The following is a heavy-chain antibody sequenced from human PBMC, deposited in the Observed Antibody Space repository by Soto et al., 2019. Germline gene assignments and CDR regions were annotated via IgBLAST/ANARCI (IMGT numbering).Heavy chain of an antibody. CDR1: GFTFSSNA. Sequence: EVQLVESGGGLIQPGGSLRLSCAASGFTFSSNAMNWVRQAPGKGIEWVSFIYSGGSTYYADSVKGRFTISRDNSKNTLYLQMSILRADDTAVYYCSTRPLLPGAPWGQGTMVTVSS. CDR2: IYSGGST. V-gene: IGHV3-53*01. D-gene: IGHD3-22*01. J-gene: IGHJ3*01. CDR3: STRPLLPGAP.